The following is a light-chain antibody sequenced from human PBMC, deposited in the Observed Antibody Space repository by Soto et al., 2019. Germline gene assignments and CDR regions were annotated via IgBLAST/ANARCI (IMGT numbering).Light chain of an antibody. Sequence: EYVLTQSPGTLSLSPGERSTLSCMASQSVSSSYLAWYQHKPGQAPRFLIYGASTRATGIPDRFSGSGSGTDFTLTISRLEPEDFAVYYCQQYATSPTTFGQGTKVDI. CDR3: QQYATSPTT. CDR2: GAS. CDR1: QSVSSSY. V-gene: IGKV3-20*01. J-gene: IGKJ1*01.